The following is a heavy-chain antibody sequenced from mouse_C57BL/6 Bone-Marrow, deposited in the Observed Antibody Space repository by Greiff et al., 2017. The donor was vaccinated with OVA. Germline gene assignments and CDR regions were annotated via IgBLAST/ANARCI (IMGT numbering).Heavy chain of an antibody. CDR2: IRSKSNNYAT. V-gene: IGHV10-1*01. J-gene: IGHJ1*03. Sequence: DAGGGLVQPKGSLKLSCAASGFSFNTYAMNWVRQAPGKGLEWVARIRSKSNNYATYYADSVKDRFTISRDDSESMLYLQMNNLKTEDTAMYYCVRRGSSLWWYFDVWGTGTTVTVSS. CDR1: GFSFNTYA. D-gene: IGHD1-1*01. CDR3: VRRGSSLWWYFDV.